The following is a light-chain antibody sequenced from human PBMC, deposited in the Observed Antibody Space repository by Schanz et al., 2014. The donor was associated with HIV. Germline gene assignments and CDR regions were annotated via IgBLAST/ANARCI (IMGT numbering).Light chain of an antibody. V-gene: IGLV2-8*01. CDR2: EVS. CDR1: SSAVGGYNY. J-gene: IGLJ1*01. CDR3: SSYAGGNYV. Sequence: QSALTQPPSASGSPGQSVTISCTGTSSAVGGYNYVSWYQQHPGKAPKLMIYEVSKRPSGVPDRFSGSKSGNTASLTVSGLQAEDEADYYCSSYAGGNYVFGTGTKLTVL.